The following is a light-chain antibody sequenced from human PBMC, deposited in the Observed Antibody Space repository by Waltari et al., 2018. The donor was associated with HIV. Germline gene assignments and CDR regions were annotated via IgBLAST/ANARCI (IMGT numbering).Light chain of an antibody. Sequence: QSALTQPASVSGSPGQSITISCTGTSSDVGNYNLVSWYQQHPGKAPNLIIYEAIKRPSVFSNRIAASKSGNTASLTISGLQAEDEADYYCCSYGGSSTWVFGGGTKVTVL. V-gene: IGLV2-23*01. J-gene: IGLJ3*02. CDR1: SSDVGNYNL. CDR3: CSYGGSSTWV. CDR2: EAI.